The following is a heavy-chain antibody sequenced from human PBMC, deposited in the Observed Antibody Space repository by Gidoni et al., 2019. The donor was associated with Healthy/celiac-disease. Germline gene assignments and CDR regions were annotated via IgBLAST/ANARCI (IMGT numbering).Heavy chain of an antibody. J-gene: IGHJ6*03. V-gene: IGHV3-9*01. CDR2: ISWNSGSI. Sequence: EVQLVASGGGLVQPGRSLRLSCAASGFPFDDYAMHWVLQAPGKGLEWVSGISWNSGSIGYADSVKGRFTISRDNAKNSLYLQMNSLRAEDTALYYCAKDIGTDFWSGYYPDYYYYYYMDVWGKGTTVTVSS. CDR3: AKDIGTDFWSGYYPDYYYYYYMDV. D-gene: IGHD3-3*01. CDR1: GFPFDDYA.